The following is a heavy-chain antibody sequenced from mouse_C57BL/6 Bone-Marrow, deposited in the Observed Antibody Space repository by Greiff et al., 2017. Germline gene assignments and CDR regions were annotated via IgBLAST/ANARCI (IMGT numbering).Heavy chain of an antibody. D-gene: IGHD1-1*01. V-gene: IGHV1-58*01. J-gene: IGHJ1*03. CDR3: EGSSWYYDV. Sequence: EVQLQQSGAELVRPGSSVKMSCKTSGYTFTSYGINWVKQRPGQGLEWIGYIYIGNGYTESNEKFKGKATLTSDTSSSTAYMQLSSLTSKDSAIYFCEGSSWYYDVWDTETTVTVSS. CDR2: IYIGNGYT. CDR1: GYTFTSYG.